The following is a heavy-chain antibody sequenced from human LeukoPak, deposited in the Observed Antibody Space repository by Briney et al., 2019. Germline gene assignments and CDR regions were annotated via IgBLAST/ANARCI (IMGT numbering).Heavy chain of an antibody. CDR3: ARVPSRSYYYDSSGYSI. J-gene: IGHJ4*02. CDR2: MNPNSGNT. Sequence: GASVKVSCKASGYTFTSYDINWVRQATGQGLEWMGWMNPNSGNTGYAQKFQGRVTMTRNTSISTAYMELSSLRSEDTAVYYCARVPSRSYYYDSSGYSIWGQGTLVTVSS. CDR1: GYTFTSYD. D-gene: IGHD3-22*01. V-gene: IGHV1-8*01.